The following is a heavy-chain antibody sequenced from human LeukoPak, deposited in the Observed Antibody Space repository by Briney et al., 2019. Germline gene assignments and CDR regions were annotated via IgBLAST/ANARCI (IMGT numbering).Heavy chain of an antibody. CDR2: INPSGSNT. CDR3: ARDQGYDSSGYYYYQFDY. V-gene: IGHV1-46*01. D-gene: IGHD3-22*01. Sequence: ASVKVSCKASGYTFTRYYMQWVRQAPGQGLEWMGIINPSGSNTSYGQKFQGRVTMTRDMSTSTVYMELSSLRSEDTAVYYCARDQGYDSSGYYYYQFDYWGQGTLVTVSS. CDR1: GYTFTRYY. J-gene: IGHJ4*02.